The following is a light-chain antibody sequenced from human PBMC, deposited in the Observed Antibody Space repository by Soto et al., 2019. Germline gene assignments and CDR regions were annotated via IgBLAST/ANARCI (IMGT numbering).Light chain of an antibody. Sequence: QSALTQPASVSGSPGQSITISCTGTRSDVGGYNYVSWYQQHPGKAPKLVIYEVTKRPSGVSNRFSGSKSGNTASLTISGLQAEDETDYYCSSYTSTNHVVFGGGTKLTVL. CDR3: SSYTSTNHVV. V-gene: IGLV2-14*01. CDR1: RSDVGGYNY. J-gene: IGLJ2*01. CDR2: EVT.